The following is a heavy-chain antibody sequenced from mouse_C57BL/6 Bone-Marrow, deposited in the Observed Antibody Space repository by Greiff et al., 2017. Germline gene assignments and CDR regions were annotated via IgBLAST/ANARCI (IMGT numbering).Heavy chain of an antibody. CDR2: IYPSDSET. V-gene: IGHV1-61*01. J-gene: IGHJ2*01. CDR3: ARVLSYAMDY. D-gene: IGHD1-1*02. CDR1: GYTFTSYW. Sequence: QVQLKQPGAELVRPGSSVKLSCKASGYTFTSYWMDWVKQRPGQGLEWIGNIYPSDSETHYNQKFKDKATLTVDKSSSTAYMQLSSLTSEDSAVYYCARVLSYAMDYWGQGTTLTVSS.